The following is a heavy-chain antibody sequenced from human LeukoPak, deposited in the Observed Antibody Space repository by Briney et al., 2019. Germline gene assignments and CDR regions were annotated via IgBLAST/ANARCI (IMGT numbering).Heavy chain of an antibody. J-gene: IGHJ4*02. Sequence: GESLKISCKGSGYSFTSYWISWVRQMPGKGLEWMGRIDPSDSYTNYSPSFQGHVTISADKSISTAYLQWSSLKASDTAMYYCADALAAAGRPDYWGQGTLVTVSS. V-gene: IGHV5-10-1*01. D-gene: IGHD6-13*01. CDR1: GYSFTSYW. CDR2: IDPSDSYT. CDR3: ADALAAAGRPDY.